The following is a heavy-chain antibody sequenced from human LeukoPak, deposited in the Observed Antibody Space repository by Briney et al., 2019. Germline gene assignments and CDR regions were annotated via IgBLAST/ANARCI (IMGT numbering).Heavy chain of an antibody. D-gene: IGHD1-1*01. CDR1: GGTFSSYA. CDR3: ARVGLERRLGRHNYYYYGMDV. J-gene: IGHJ6*02. CDR2: IIPIFGTA. V-gene: IGHV1-69*01. Sequence: SVQVSCKASGGTFSSYAISWVRQAPGQGLEWMGGIIPIFGTANYAQKFQGRVTITADESTSTAYMELSSLRSEDTAVYYCARVGLERRLGRHNYYYYGMDVWGQGTTVTVSS.